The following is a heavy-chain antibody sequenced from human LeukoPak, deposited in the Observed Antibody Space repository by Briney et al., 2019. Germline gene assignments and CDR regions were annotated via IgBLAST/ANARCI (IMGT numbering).Heavy chain of an antibody. CDR3: ANSIVVVPAALDY. CDR2: IQYDGSNK. V-gene: IGHV3-30*02. J-gene: IGHJ4*02. Sequence: GGSLRLSCAAPGFTFSSHGMHWVRQAPGKGLEWVAFIQYDGSNKKYADAVKGRFTISRDNSKNTLYLQMNSLRAEDTAVYYCANSIVVVPAALDYWGQGTLVTVSS. D-gene: IGHD2-2*01. CDR1: GFTFSSHG.